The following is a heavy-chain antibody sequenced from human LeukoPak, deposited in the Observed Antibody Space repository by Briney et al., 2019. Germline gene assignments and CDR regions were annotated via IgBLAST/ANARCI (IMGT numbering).Heavy chain of an antibody. D-gene: IGHD1-26*01. CDR1: GRPNSSHY. V-gene: IGHV4-59*11. J-gene: IGHJ4*02. CDR3: ARSVGSERDFDY. Sequence: SETLSLTCTVSGRPNSSHYWSWIRQPPGKTLGWIGFIYYSGSPNYNPSLKSRLTISVDTSNTQFSLELSSVTAGDTAVYYCARSVGSERDFDYWGQGGLVTVSS. CDR2: IYYSGSP.